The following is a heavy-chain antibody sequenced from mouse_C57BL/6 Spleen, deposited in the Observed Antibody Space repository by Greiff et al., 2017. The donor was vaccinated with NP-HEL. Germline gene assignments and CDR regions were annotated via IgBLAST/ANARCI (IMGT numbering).Heavy chain of an antibody. D-gene: IGHD2-5*01. CDR3: ARTTYYSNYFDY. Sequence: EVKVVESGGGLVKPGGSLKLSCAASGFTFSDYGMHWVRQAPEKGLEWVAYISSGSSTIYYADTVKGRFTISRDNAKNTLFLQMTSLRSEDTAMYYCARTTYYSNYFDYWGQGTTLTVSS. CDR2: ISSGSSTI. J-gene: IGHJ2*01. CDR1: GFTFSDYG. V-gene: IGHV5-17*01.